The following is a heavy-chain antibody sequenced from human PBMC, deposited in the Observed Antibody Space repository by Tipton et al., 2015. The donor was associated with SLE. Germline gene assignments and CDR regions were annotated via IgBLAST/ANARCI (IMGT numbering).Heavy chain of an antibody. D-gene: IGHD3-22*01. Sequence: GLVKPSETLSLTCTVSGGSISSHYWSWFRQPPGKGLEWIGYIYSRGNTKYNPSLNSRVTISLDTSRTQFSLKLSSVTAADTAVYYCARLGGYYDSSGYSYYFDYWGQGTLVTVSS. V-gene: IGHV4-59*08. CDR2: IYSRGNT. J-gene: IGHJ4*02. CDR1: GGSISSHY. CDR3: ARLGGYYDSSGYSYYFDY.